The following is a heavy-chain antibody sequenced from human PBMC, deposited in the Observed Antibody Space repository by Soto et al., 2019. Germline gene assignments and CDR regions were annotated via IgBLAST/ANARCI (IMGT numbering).Heavy chain of an antibody. V-gene: IGHV3-15*07. CDR2: IKSETGGGTT. D-gene: IGHD1-26*01. Sequence: EVQVVESGGGLVQPGKSLRLSCAASGFLFINAWMNWVRQAPGKGLEWVGRIKSETGGGTTDYAAPVKGRFTIARDASKNMLYLQMNSLKTEDTAVYYCTTTYTGGSFYTWGQGTLVTVSS. J-gene: IGHJ5*02. CDR1: GFLFINAW. CDR3: TTTYTGGSFYT.